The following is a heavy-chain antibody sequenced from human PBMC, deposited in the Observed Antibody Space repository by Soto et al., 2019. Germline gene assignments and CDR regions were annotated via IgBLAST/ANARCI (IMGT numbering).Heavy chain of an antibody. CDR1: GGSISSGDYY. D-gene: IGHD3-9*01. J-gene: IGHJ6*02. CDR3: ARDHYVYDILTGYGYYYGMDV. Sequence: QVQLQESGPGLVKPSQTLSLTCTVSGGSISSGDYYWSWIRQPPGKGLEWIGYIYYSGSTYYNPSPKSRVTISVDTSKNQFSLQLSSVTAADTAVYYCARDHYVYDILTGYGYYYGMDVWGQGTTVTVSS. V-gene: IGHV4-30-4*01. CDR2: IYYSGST.